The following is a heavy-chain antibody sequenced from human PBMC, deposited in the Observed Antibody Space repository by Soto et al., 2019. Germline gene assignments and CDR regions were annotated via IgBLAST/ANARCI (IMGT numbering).Heavy chain of an antibody. J-gene: IGHJ6*02. CDR2: INPNSGGT. CDR1: GYTYTGYY. D-gene: IGHD6-13*01. CDR3: ARSMAAAGTVYYYYGMDV. Sequence: ASVKGSCKASGYTYTGYYMRWVRQAPGQGLEWMGWINPNSGGTNYAQKFQGWVTMTRDTSISTAYMELSRLRSDDTAVYYCARSMAAAGTVYYYYGMDVWGQGTSVTVSS. V-gene: IGHV1-2*04.